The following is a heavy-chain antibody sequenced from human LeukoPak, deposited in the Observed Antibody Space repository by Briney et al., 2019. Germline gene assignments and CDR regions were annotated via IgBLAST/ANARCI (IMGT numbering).Heavy chain of an antibody. CDR2: INHSGTT. CDR3: ATPSILGATGAFDI. J-gene: IGHJ3*02. CDR1: GGSFSGYY. V-gene: IGHV4-34*01. D-gene: IGHD1-26*01. Sequence: SETLSLTCAVYGGSFSGYYWSWIRQPPGKGLEWIGEINHSGTTNYNPSLKSRVTISVDTSNNHFSLKLSSVTAADTAVYYCATPSILGATGAFDIWGQGTMVTVSS.